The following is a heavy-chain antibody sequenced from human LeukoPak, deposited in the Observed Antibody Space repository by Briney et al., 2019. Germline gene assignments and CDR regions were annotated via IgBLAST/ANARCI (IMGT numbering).Heavy chain of an antibody. Sequence: PGGSLRLSCAASGFTFSSYWVHSVPQAPGKGLVWVSRTNSDGSSTSYADSVKGRYTISRDNAKNTLYLQMNSLRAEDTAVYYCARDGWLQPDYWGQGTLVTVSS. J-gene: IGHJ4*02. CDR2: TNSDGSST. D-gene: IGHD5-24*01. V-gene: IGHV3-74*01. CDR3: ARDGWLQPDY. CDR1: GFTFSSYW.